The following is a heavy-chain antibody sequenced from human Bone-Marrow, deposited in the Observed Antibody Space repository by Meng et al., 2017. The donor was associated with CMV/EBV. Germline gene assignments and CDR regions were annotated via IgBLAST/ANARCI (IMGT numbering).Heavy chain of an antibody. V-gene: IGHV3-66*02. CDR2: IYSGGST. J-gene: IGHJ4*02. CDR3: ASPTH. Sequence: GESLKISCAASGFTVSSNYMSWVRQAPGKGLEWVSVIYSGGSTYYADSVKGRFTISRDNSKNTLYLQIISLRAEDKAVYYCASPTHWGQGTLVTVSS. CDR1: GFTVSSNY.